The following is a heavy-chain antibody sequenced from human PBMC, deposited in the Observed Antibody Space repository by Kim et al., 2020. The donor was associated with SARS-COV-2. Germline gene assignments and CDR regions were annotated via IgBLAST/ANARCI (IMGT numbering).Heavy chain of an antibody. Sequence: SVKGRFTISRANAKNSLYLQMNSLRAEDTAVYYCARDLVVPAASAEYFQHWGQGTLVTVSS. J-gene: IGHJ1*01. CDR3: ARDLVVPAASAEYFQH. V-gene: IGHV3-11*04. D-gene: IGHD2-2*01.